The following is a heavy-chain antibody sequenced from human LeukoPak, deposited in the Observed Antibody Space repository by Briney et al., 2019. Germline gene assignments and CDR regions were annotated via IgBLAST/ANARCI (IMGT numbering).Heavy chain of an antibody. V-gene: IGHV3-30*18. CDR2: ISYDGSNK. J-gene: IGHJ4*02. CDR1: GFTFSSYW. CDR3: AKDGDS. Sequence: PGGSLRLSCAASGFTFSSYWMGWVRQAPGKGLEWVAVISYDGSNKYYADSVKGRFTISRDNSKNTLYLQMNSLRAEDTAVYYCAKDGDSWGQGTLVTVSS. D-gene: IGHD3-3*01.